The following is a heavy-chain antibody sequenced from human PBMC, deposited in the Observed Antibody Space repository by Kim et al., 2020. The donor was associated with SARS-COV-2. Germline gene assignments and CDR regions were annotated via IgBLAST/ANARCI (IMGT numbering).Heavy chain of an antibody. J-gene: IGHJ4*02. CDR1: GFTFIGHV. D-gene: IGHD2-2*03. CDR2: IDGSDGTT. Sequence: GGSLRLSCTTSGFTFIGHVMSWVRQAPGQGLEWVSSIDGSDGTTYYVDSVKGRFTISRDDAKNTLYLQMRALRADDTATYYCMKGGWGWIWDHWGQGTLVTVSS. CDR3: MKGGWGWIWDH. V-gene: IGHV3-23*01.